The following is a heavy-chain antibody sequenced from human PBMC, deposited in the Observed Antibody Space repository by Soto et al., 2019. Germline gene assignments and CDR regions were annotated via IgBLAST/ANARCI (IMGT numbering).Heavy chain of an antibody. D-gene: IGHD2-2*01. CDR3: ASSLVVVPAAIGVVDY. CDR2: ISSSSSYI. V-gene: IGHV3-21*01. J-gene: IGHJ4*02. Sequence: EVQLVESGGGLVKPGGSLRLSCAASGFTFSSYSMNWVRQAPGKGLEWVSSISSSSSYIYYADSVKGRFTISRDNAKNSLYLQMNSLRAEDTAVYYCASSLVVVPAAIGVVDYWGQGTLLTVSS. CDR1: GFTFSSYS.